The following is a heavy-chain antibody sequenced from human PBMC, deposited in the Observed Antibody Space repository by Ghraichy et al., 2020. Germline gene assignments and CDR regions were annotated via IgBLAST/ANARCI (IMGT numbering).Heavy chain of an antibody. CDR2: VRAAGSFA. J-gene: IGHJ4*02. CDR1: GFTFTTYA. CDR3: AKDLMTSLTYYFDS. V-gene: IGHV3-23*01. D-gene: IGHD4-11*01. Sequence: GSLRLSCAASGFTFTTYAMSWVRQAPGKGLEWVSTVRAAGSFATYADSVKGRFTISRDNSKNMVFLQMNSLRAEDAAVYYCAKDLMTSLTYYFDSWGQGTLVTVSS.